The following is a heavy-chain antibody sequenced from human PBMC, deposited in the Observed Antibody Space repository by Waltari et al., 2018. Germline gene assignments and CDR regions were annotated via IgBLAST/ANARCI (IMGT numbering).Heavy chain of an antibody. V-gene: IGHV3-30*02. Sequence: QGQLVESGGGVFQPGGSLTLSCETSGFQFDDYSMHWVRQAPGKGLEWLAFIRYDSSLVYNADSIAGRFTMSRDTSKKMFFLQMDSLRAEDTAVYHCVRARYYDSSGLFYGLDVWGQGTSVIVSS. CDR2: IRYDSSLV. J-gene: IGHJ6*02. CDR1: GFQFDDYS. CDR3: VRARYYDSSGLFYGLDV. D-gene: IGHD3-22*01.